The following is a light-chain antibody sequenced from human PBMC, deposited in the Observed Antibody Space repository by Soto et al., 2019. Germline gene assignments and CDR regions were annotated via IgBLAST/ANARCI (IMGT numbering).Light chain of an antibody. CDR1: SSDVGIYSL. CDR3: CSYAGSSTGV. J-gene: IGLJ3*02. V-gene: IGLV2-23*02. CDR2: EVS. Sequence: QSVLTQPASVSESPGQSITISCTGTSSDVGIYSLVSWYQQHPGKAPKLMIFEVSKRPSGVSNRFSGSKSGSTASLTISGFQVEDEADYYCCSYAGSSTGVFGGGTKVTVL.